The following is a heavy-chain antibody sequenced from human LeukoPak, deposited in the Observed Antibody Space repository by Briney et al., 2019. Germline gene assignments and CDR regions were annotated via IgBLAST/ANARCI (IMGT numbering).Heavy chain of an antibody. D-gene: IGHD3-10*01. CDR2: ISWNSGSI. J-gene: IGHJ4*02. CDR1: GFTFDDYA. Sequence: GGSLRLSCAASGFTFDDYATYWVRQAPGEGLEWVSGISWNSGSIGYADSMKGRFTISRDNAKNSLYLQMNSLRSEDTALYYCAKDRALRGRGLYYFDYWGQGTLVTVSS. V-gene: IGHV3-9*01. CDR3: AKDRALRGRGLYYFDY.